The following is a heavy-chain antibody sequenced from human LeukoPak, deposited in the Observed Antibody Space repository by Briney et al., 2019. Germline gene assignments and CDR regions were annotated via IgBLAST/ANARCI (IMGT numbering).Heavy chain of an antibody. CDR2: ISESGGST. Sequence: GGSLRLSCADSGFTFSSYVMSWVRQAPGKGLEWVSAISESGGSTYYADSVKGRFTISRDNSKNTLSLQMNSLRAEDTAVYYCAELGITMIGGVWGKGTTVTISS. D-gene: IGHD3-10*02. CDR3: AELGITMIGGV. J-gene: IGHJ6*04. V-gene: IGHV3-23*01. CDR1: GFTFSSYV.